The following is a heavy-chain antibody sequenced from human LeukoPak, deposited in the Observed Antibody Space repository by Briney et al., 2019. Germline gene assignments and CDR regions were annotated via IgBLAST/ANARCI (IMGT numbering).Heavy chain of an antibody. D-gene: IGHD2-2*01. CDR1: GDSITTYY. Sequence: PSETLSLTCTVSGDSITTYYWSWIRQPPGKGLEWIGYIFQSGTTKYNPSLKSRVTILSDVSKNQFSLNLTSVTAADTAVYYCARDVGIVVVPAAMFKGPDMDVWGKGTTVTISS. CDR2: IFQSGTT. V-gene: IGHV4-59*01. CDR3: ARDVGIVVVPAAMFKGPDMDV. J-gene: IGHJ6*04.